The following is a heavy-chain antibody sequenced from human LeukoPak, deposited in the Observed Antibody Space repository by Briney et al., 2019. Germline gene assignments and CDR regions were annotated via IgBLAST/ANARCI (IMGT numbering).Heavy chain of an antibody. CDR2: ISTSSTFI. V-gene: IGHV3-21*01. J-gene: IGHJ5*02. CDR1: GFSLSSYD. Sequence: GGSLRLSCAASGFSLSSYDMNWVRQAPGKGLEWVSSISTSSTFIYYTYTVKGRFTISRDNAKNSLYLQMNSLSAEDTAVYYCARADCSSSTCYLRSSWFDPWGQGTLVTVSS. CDR3: ARADCSSSTCYLRSSWFDP. D-gene: IGHD2/OR15-2a*01.